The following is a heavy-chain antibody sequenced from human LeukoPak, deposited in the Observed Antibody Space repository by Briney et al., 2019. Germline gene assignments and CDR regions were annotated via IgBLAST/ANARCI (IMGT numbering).Heavy chain of an antibody. CDR3: ARWMVTSRRYFDY. CDR1: GFTFSSYE. J-gene: IGHJ4*02. V-gene: IGHV3-7*01. Sequence: PGGSLRLSCAASGFTFSSYEMNWVRQAPGKGLEWVANIKQDGSEKYYVDSVKGRFTISRDNAKNSLYLQMNSLRAEDTAVYYCARWMVTSRRYFDYWGQGTLVTVSS. CDR2: IKQDGSEK. D-gene: IGHD2-21*02.